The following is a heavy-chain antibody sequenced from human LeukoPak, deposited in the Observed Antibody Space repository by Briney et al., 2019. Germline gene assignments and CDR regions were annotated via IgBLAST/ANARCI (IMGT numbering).Heavy chain of an antibody. Sequence: PGGSLRLSCAASGFTFSSYAMSWVRQAPGKGLEWVSAISGSGGSTYYADSVKGRFTISRDNSKNTLYLQMNSLRAEDTAVYYCAKGHFTDEYSSSYYFDYWGQGTLVTVSS. V-gene: IGHV3-23*01. J-gene: IGHJ4*02. CDR2: ISGSGGST. D-gene: IGHD6-6*01. CDR1: GFTFSSYA. CDR3: AKGHFTDEYSSSYYFDY.